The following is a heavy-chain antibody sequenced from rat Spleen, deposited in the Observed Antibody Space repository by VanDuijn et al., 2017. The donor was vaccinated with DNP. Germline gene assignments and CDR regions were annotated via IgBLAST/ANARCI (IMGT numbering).Heavy chain of an antibody. CDR1: GFSLTSYG. Sequence: VQLTESGPGLVQPSQTLSLTCTVSGFSLTSYGANWVRQAPTKGLEWVATITTNSGNTYYRDSVRGRFTISRDNAKSTLYVQMDSLRSEDTATYYCATHDWDYWGQGVMVTVSS. V-gene: IGHV5-19*01. D-gene: IGHD4-2*01. CDR2: ITTNSGNT. CDR3: ATHDWDY. J-gene: IGHJ2*01.